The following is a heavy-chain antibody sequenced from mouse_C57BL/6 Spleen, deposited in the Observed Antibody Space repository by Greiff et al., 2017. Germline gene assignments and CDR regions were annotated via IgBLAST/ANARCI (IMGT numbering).Heavy chain of an antibody. J-gene: IGHJ1*03. CDR2: ISSGGDYI. CDR3: TRDPSPYYYGSSYHWYFDV. D-gene: IGHD1-1*01. Sequence: EVKLMESGEGLVKPGGSLKLSCAASGFTFSSYAMSWVRQTPEKRLEWVAYISSGGDYIYYADTVKGRFTISRDNARNTLYLQMSSLKSEDTAMYYCTRDPSPYYYGSSYHWYFDVWGTGTTVTVSS. CDR1: GFTFSSYA. V-gene: IGHV5-9-1*02.